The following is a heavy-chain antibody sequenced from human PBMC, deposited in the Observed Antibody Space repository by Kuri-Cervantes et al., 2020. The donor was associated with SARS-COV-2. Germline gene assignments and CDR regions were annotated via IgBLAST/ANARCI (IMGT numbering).Heavy chain of an antibody. CDR2: ISYDGSNK. CDR3: ARGRAARYFDY. J-gene: IGHJ4*02. V-gene: IGHV3-30-3*01. CDR1: GFTFSSYA. D-gene: IGHD6-6*01. Sequence: GGSLRLSCAASGFTFSSYAMHWVRQAPGKGLEWVAVISYDGSNKYYADSVKGRFTISRDNSKNTLYLQMSSLRAEDTAVYYCARGRAARYFDYWGQGTLVTVSS.